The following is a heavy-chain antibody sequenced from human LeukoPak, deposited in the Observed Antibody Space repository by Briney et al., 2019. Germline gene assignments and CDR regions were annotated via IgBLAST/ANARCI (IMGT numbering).Heavy chain of an antibody. J-gene: IGHJ4*02. CDR2: ISEDGGST. CDR1: GFTFDDXG. V-gene: IGHV3-43*02. D-gene: IGHD5-18*01. Sequence: RLSCTASGFTFDDXGMHWVRHXPGKGLEWVXLISEDGGSTYYADSVKGRFTISRDNSKHSLYLQMNSLKTEDTALYYCAKDLFRGXSXDFFDFWGQGTLVXVSS. CDR3: AKDLFRGXSXDFFDF.